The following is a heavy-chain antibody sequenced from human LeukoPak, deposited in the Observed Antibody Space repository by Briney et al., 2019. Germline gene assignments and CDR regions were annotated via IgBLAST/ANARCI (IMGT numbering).Heavy chain of an antibody. CDR2: ISGASIIP. CDR3: AKARDFCSGGSCYLVPMDV. J-gene: IGHJ6*02. Sequence: PGGSPRLSCAASGFNFASYAMTWVRQAPGKGLEWVSSISGASIIPHFADSVKGRFTISRDNSKGTLYLQMNSLRAEDTAVYYCAKARDFCSGGSCYLVPMDVWAKGPRSPSP. V-gene: IGHV3-23*01. CDR1: GFNFASYA. D-gene: IGHD2-15*01.